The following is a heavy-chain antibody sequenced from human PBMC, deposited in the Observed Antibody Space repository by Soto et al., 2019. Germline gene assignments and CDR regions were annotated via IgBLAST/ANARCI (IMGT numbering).Heavy chain of an antibody. CDR1: GFTFSSYS. Sequence: GGSLRLSCAASGFTFSSYSMSWVRQAPGKGLEWVSSISSSSSYIYYADSVKGRFTISRDNAKNSLYLQMNSLRAEDTAVYYCARENRITIFGVVNAWFDPWGQGTLVT. V-gene: IGHV3-21*01. J-gene: IGHJ5*02. D-gene: IGHD3-3*01. CDR3: ARENRITIFGVVNAWFDP. CDR2: ISSSSSYI.